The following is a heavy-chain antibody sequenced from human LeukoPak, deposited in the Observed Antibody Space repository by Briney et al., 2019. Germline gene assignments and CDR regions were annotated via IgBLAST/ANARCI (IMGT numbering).Heavy chain of an antibody. D-gene: IGHD6-19*01. J-gene: IGHJ4*02. CDR3: AAGSGWSSEY. CDR1: GLTSGSYW. Sequence: GGSLRLSCAASGLTSGSYWMSWVRHTPGKGLEGVANIKHGGSERNYMESVKGRLTISRDNGKNSLHLQMNNLRGEDTVVYYCAAGSGWSSEYWGKGNLVSVSS. V-gene: IGHV3-7*03. CDR2: IKHGGSER.